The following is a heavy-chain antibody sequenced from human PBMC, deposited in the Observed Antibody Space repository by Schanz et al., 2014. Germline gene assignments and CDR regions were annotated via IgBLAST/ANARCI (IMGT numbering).Heavy chain of an antibody. Sequence: VQLVESGGGVVQPGRSLRLSCVASGFTFSSYSMNWVRQAPGKGLEWVSAMNESHSTIYYADSVKGRFTISRDNAKNSLYLEMNSLRAEDTARYYCARDRRNADLDYWGQGTLVTVSS. V-gene: IGHV3-48*01. CDR1: GFTFSSYS. CDR2: MNESHSTI. D-gene: IGHD1-1*01. J-gene: IGHJ4*02. CDR3: ARDRRNADLDY.